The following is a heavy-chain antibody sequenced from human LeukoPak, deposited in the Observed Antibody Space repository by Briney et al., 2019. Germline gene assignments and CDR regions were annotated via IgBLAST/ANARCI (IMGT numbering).Heavy chain of an antibody. Sequence: VASVKVSCKVSGYTLTELSMHWVRQAPGKGLEWMGGFDPEDGETIYAQKFQGRVTMTEDTSTDTAYMEMSRLRSDDTAVYYCARNLWFGESSDAFDMWGQGTMVTVSS. D-gene: IGHD3-10*01. V-gene: IGHV1-24*01. J-gene: IGHJ3*02. CDR3: ARNLWFGESSDAFDM. CDR1: GYTLTELS. CDR2: FDPEDGET.